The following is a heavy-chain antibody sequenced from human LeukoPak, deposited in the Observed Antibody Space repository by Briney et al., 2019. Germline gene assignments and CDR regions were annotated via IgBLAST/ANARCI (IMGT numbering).Heavy chain of an antibody. CDR2: ISWNSGSI. J-gene: IGHJ5*02. V-gene: IGHV3-9*01. CDR3: AKDKLLRGSGSYCWFDP. D-gene: IGHD3-10*01. CDR1: GFTFDDYA. Sequence: GRSLRLSCAASGFTFDDYAMHWVRQAPGKGLEWVSGISWNSGSIGYADSVKGRFTISRDNAKNSLYLQMNSLRAEDTALYYCAKDKLLRGSGSYCWFDPWGQGTLVTVSS.